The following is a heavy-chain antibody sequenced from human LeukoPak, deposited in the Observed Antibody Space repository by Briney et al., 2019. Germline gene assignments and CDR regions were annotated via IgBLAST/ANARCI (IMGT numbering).Heavy chain of an antibody. CDR3: ARMAYCSSTSCYYFQH. Sequence: VASVKVSCKASGGTFSSYAISWVRQAPGQGLEWMGRIIPILGIANYAQKFQGRVTITADKSTSTAYMELSSLRSEDTAVYYCARMAYCSSTSCYYFQHWGQGTLVTVSS. V-gene: IGHV1-69*04. J-gene: IGHJ1*01. CDR2: IIPILGIA. D-gene: IGHD2-2*01. CDR1: GGTFSSYA.